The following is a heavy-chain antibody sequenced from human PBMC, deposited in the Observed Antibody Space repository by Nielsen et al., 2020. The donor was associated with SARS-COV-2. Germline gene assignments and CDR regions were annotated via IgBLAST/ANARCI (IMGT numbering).Heavy chain of an antibody. CDR1: GDSVSSHDW. CDR2: IYHSGST. V-gene: IGHV4-4*02. CDR3: ARGNIIVGATVDAFDI. J-gene: IGHJ3*02. D-gene: IGHD1-26*01. Sequence: SETLSLTCAVSGDSVSSHDWWTWVRQPPGKGLEWIGEIYHSGSTNYNPSLKSRVTISVDKSKNQFSLKLSSVTAADTAVYYCARGNIIVGATVDAFDIWGQGTMVTVSS.